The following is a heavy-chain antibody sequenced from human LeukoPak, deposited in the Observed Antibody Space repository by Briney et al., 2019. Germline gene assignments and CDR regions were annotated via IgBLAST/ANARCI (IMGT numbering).Heavy chain of an antibody. J-gene: IGHJ6*02. D-gene: IGHD3-10*01. Sequence: PSETLSLTCAVSGGSISSSNWWSWVRQPPGKGLEWIGYITGSIYFSGSTSYDPSLESRVTISVDTSKNQFSLTLNSVTAADTAVYYCARDSRDYGSGSYWDVWGQGTPVTVSS. CDR1: GGSISSSNW. CDR3: ARDSRDYGSGSYWDV. CDR2: ITGSIYFSGST. V-gene: IGHV4-4*02.